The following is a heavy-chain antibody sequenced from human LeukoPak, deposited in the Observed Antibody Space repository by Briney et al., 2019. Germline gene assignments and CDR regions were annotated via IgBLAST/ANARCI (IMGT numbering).Heavy chain of an antibody. V-gene: IGHV3-48*03. CDR3: ASSSGRYDY. Sequence: GGSLRLSCAASGFTFSSYEMNWVRQAPGKGLEWVSYISSSGSTIYYADSVKGRFTISRDNAKNSLYLQMNSLRAEDTAVYYCASSSGRYDYWGQGTLVTVSS. D-gene: IGHD3-16*02. CDR2: ISSSGSTI. CDR1: GFTFSSYE. J-gene: IGHJ4*02.